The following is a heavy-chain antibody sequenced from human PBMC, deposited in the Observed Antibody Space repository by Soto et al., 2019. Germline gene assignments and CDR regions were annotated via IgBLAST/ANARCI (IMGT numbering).Heavy chain of an antibody. CDR3: AKTIITVAAGWFDP. CDR1: GFTFSDYY. CDR2: ISSSGTTI. Sequence: QVQLVESGGGLVKPGGSLRLSCAASGFTFSDYYMSWIRQAPGKGLEWVSYISSSGTTIYYADSVKGRFTISRDNANNSLYLQMNSLRAEDTAVYYCAKTIITVAAGWFDPWGQGTLVTVSS. D-gene: IGHD6-19*01. J-gene: IGHJ5*02. V-gene: IGHV3-11*01.